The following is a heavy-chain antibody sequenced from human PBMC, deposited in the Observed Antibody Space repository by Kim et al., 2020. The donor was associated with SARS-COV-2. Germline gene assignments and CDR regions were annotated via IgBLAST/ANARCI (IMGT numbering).Heavy chain of an antibody. D-gene: IGHD3-22*01. CDR2: IYCGGRT. CDR1: GFTVSSNY. CDR3: ASKVNYYDSSGIEFDY. J-gene: IGHJ4*02. V-gene: IGHV3-53*01. Sequence: GGSLRLSCAASGFTVSSNYMSWVRQAPVKGLDVFSFIYCGGRTYYADSVKGRFTISRDNSKNTLYLQMNSLRAEDTAVYYCASKVNYYDSSGIEFDYWGQGTLVTVSS.